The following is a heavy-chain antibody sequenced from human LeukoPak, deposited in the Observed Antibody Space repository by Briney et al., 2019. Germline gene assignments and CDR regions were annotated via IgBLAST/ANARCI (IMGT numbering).Heavy chain of an antibody. Sequence: SETLSLTCTVSGGSMSSYYWSWIRQPPGKGLEWIGYIYYSRSTNYNPSLKSRVTISVDTSKNQFTLNLSSVTAADTAVYYCARGRYGWLPFDYWGQGTLVTVSS. CDR1: GGSMSSYY. CDR2: IYYSRST. D-gene: IGHD3-16*01. J-gene: IGHJ4*02. CDR3: ARGRYGWLPFDY. V-gene: IGHV4-59*01.